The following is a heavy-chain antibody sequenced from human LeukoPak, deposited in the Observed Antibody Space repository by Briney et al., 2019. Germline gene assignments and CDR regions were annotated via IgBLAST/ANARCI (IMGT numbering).Heavy chain of an antibody. Sequence: GGSLRLSCTTSGFTFGDYAMSWVRQAPGKGLEWVGFIRSKAYGGTTEYAASVKGRFTISRDDSKSIAYLQMNSLKTEDTAVYFCISRHGEYGFGDYFQDWGQGTLVTVSS. CDR1: GFTFGDYA. D-gene: IGHD5-24*01. V-gene: IGHV3-49*04. CDR3: ISRHGEYGFGDYFQD. J-gene: IGHJ1*01. CDR2: IRSKAYGGTT.